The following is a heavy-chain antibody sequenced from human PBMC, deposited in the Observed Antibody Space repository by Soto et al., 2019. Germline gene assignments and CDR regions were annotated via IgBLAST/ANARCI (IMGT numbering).Heavy chain of an antibody. CDR3: AKDGQQWLVLGGNFDY. J-gene: IGHJ4*02. Sequence: AGGSLRLSCAASGFTFSSYGMHWVRQAPGKGLEWVAVISYDGSNKYYADSVKGRFTISRDNSKNTLHLQMNSLRAEDTAVYYCAKDGQQWLVLGGNFDYWGQGTLVTVSS. CDR1: GFTFSSYG. V-gene: IGHV3-30*18. CDR2: ISYDGSNK. D-gene: IGHD6-19*01.